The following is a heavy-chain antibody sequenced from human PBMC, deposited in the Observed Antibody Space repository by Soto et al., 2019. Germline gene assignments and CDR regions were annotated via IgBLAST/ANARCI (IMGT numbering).Heavy chain of an antibody. J-gene: IGHJ4*02. CDR1: GFTFTDYY. CDR3: ARVTHYFDY. Sequence: LRLSGAASGFTFTDYYMSWIRQAPGKGLEWVSYISSSGNTIHYADSVKGRFTISRDNAKNSLFLQMNSLRVEDTAVYYCARVTHYFDYWRPGTLVTVSS. CDR2: ISSSGNTI. V-gene: IGHV3-11*01.